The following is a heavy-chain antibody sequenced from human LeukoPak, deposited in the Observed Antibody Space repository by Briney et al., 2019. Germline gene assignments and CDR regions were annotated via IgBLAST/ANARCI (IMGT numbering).Heavy chain of an antibody. V-gene: IGHV1-8*01. Sequence: ASVKVSCKPSGYTFTSYDINWVRQATGQGLEWLGWMSPNNGDAGYAQKFQGRVTTTRDTSTNTAYMELSALTSEDTAVYYCARNPPRTGDFNSWGQGALVTVSS. CDR3: ARNPPRTGDFNS. CDR1: GYTFTSYD. CDR2: MSPNNGDA. J-gene: IGHJ4*02. D-gene: IGHD7-27*01.